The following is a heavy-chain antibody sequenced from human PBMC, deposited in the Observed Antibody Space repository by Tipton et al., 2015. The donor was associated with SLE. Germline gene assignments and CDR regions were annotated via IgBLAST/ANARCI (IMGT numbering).Heavy chain of an antibody. CDR2: IYYSGST. CDR3: ARHDGYNQFDY. Sequence: LRLSCTVSGGSISIYYWSWIRQPAGKGLEWIGYIYYSGSTNYNPSLKSRVTISVDTSKNQFSLKLSSVTAADTAVYYCARHDGYNQFDYWGQGTLVTVSS. CDR1: GGSISIYY. D-gene: IGHD5-24*01. V-gene: IGHV4-59*08. J-gene: IGHJ4*02.